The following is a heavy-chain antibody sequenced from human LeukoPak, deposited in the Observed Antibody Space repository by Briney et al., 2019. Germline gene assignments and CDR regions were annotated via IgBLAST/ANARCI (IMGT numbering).Heavy chain of an antibody. J-gene: IGHJ4*02. V-gene: IGHV3-7*03. D-gene: IGHD1/OR15-1a*01. CDR1: GFTFSNYW. CDR3: ARAREHVDY. Sequence: PGGSLRLSCAASGFTFSNYWMSWVRQTPGKGLEWVANIKQDGSERYYVDSVKGRFTISRDNAKNSLSLQMNSLRAEDTAVYYCARAREHVDYWGQGTLVTVSS. CDR2: IKQDGSER.